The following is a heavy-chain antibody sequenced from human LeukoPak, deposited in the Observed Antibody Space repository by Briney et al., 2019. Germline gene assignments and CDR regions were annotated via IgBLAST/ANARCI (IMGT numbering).Heavy chain of an antibody. CDR3: ARAVVVIGYDY. CDR1: GYNLTGYY. D-gene: IGHD2-21*01. J-gene: IGHJ4*02. Sequence: AAVKVSCKASGYNLTGYYMHWVRQAPGQGLEWMGWIIPNSGGTNYAQKLQGRVTMTRDTSISTAYMELSRLRSDDTAVYYCARAVVVIGYDYWGQGTLVTVSS. V-gene: IGHV1-2*02. CDR2: IIPNSGGT.